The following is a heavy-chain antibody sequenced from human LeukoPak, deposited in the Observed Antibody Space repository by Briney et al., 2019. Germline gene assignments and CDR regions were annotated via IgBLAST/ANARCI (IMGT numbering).Heavy chain of an antibody. Sequence: GGSLRLSCAASGFTFSKYGMSWVRQAPGKGLEWVSVISGSGGTTYYADSVKGRFSISRDNSKNTLYLQMNSLRAEDTAVYYCAKVIVVVPAAPNDYWGQGTLVTVSS. CDR2: ISGSGGTT. D-gene: IGHD2-2*01. CDR3: AKVIVVVPAAPNDY. J-gene: IGHJ4*02. V-gene: IGHV3-23*01. CDR1: GFTFSKYG.